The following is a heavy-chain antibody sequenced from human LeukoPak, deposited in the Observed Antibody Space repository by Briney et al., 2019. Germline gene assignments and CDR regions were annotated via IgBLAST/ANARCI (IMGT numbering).Heavy chain of an antibody. CDR1: GFTFSSYW. CDR3: ARLSHSSWYLYYMDV. V-gene: IGHV3-7*01. Sequence: PGGSLRLSCAASGFTFSSYWMSWVRQAPGKGLEWVANIKQDGSEKYYVDSVKGRFTISRDNAKNSLYLHMNSLRAEDTAVYYCARLSHSSWYLYYMDVWGKGTTVTISS. J-gene: IGHJ6*03. CDR2: IKQDGSEK. D-gene: IGHD6-13*01.